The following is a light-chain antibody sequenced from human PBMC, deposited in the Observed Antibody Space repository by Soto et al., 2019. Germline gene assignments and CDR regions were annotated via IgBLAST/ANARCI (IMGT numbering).Light chain of an antibody. V-gene: IGLV1-44*01. CDR2: TTN. Sequence: QSVLTQPPSASVTPGQRVSISCSGSSSNIGHNTVNWYQQFPETAPRLLIYTTNQRPSGVPDRFSGSKSGTSASLAISGLQSEDEADYYCAARDDSLNGPVFGGGTKLPVL. J-gene: IGLJ3*02. CDR1: SSNIGHNT. CDR3: AARDDSLNGPV.